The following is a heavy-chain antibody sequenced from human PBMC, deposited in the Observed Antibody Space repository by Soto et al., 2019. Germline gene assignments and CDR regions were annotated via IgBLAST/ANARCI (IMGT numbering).Heavy chain of an antibody. CDR2: INYTGIT. CDR1: GGSLRSYY. J-gene: IGHJ5*02. D-gene: IGHD2-15*01. CDR3: VREDSGSSRWFDP. V-gene: IGHV4-59*01. Sequence: QVQLLESGPGLVKPSETLSLSCTGSGGSLRSYYWNWLRQAPGKGLEWIGYINYTGITNYNPYLKTRVTMSVDTSKNQFSLKLNSGTAADTAGYECVREDSGSSRWFDPWGQGTLVTVSS.